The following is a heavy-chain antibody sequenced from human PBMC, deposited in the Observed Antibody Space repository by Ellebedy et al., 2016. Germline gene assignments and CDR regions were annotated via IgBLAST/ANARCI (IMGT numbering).Heavy chain of an antibody. CDR1: GGSISSSSYY. CDR3: ARDELGNCSGGSCYSRGHTWFDP. J-gene: IGHJ5*02. Sequence: SETLSLTCIVSGGSISSSSYYWGWIRQPPGKGLEWIGSIHNSGATYYNPSLQSRVTISIDTSKNQFSLKFTSVTAADTAVYYCARDELGNCSGGSCYSRGHTWFDPWGQGTLVTASS. D-gene: IGHD2-15*01. V-gene: IGHV4-39*07. CDR2: IHNSGAT.